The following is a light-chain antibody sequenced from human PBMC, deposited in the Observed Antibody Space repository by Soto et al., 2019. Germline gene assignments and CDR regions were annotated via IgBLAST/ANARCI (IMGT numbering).Light chain of an antibody. V-gene: IGKV3-15*01. CDR2: GAA. CDR1: QSVFSS. Sequence: EIVMTQSPDTLSVSPGERATLSCRASQSVFSSLAWYQQKPGQAPRLLIYGAATRATGIPARFSGSGSGTEFTLTISSLQSEDFAVYYCQQYHNWPAFGQGTKVEI. J-gene: IGKJ1*01. CDR3: QQYHNWPA.